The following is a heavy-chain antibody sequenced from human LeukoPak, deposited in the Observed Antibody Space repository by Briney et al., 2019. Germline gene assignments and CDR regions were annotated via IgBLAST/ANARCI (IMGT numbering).Heavy chain of an antibody. CDR1: GYTFTSYG. CDR3: VRDPIFGVVAFGYMDV. CDR2: ISAYNGNT. D-gene: IGHD3-3*01. V-gene: IGHV1-18*01. J-gene: IGHJ6*03. Sequence: ASVKVSCKASGYTFTSYGISWVRQAPGQGLEWMGWISAYNGNTNYAQKLQGRVTMTTDTSTSTAYMELRSLRSDDTAVYYCVRDPIFGVVAFGYMDVWGKGTTVTVSS.